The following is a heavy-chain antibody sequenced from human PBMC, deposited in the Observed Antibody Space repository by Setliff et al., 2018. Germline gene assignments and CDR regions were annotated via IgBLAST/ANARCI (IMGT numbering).Heavy chain of an antibody. D-gene: IGHD3-16*02. V-gene: IGHV4-4*02. CDR2: IFHSGST. CDR3: ARLESLGDLSLYGLWFDP. Sequence: KPSETLSLTCAVSGSSITSSNWWSWVRQPPGKGLEWIGQIFHSGSTHYNPSLKSRLTISVDQSKNQFSLKLKSVTAADTAVYYCARLESLGDLSLYGLWFDPWGQGTLVTVSS. J-gene: IGHJ5*02. CDR1: GSSITSSNW.